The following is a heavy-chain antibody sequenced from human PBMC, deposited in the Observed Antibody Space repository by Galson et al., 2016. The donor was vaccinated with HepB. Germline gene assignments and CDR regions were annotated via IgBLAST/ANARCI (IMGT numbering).Heavy chain of an antibody. D-gene: IGHD3-10*01. CDR2: IIPMYDTT. CDR1: GGTFSNYA. CDR3: ARARDHYDPFDI. J-gene: IGHJ3*02. V-gene: IGHV1-69*13. Sequence: SVKVSCKASGGTFSNYAISWVRQAPGQGLKRMGGIIPMYDTTTYAQTLQGRITITADESTSAAYMELSSLRSEDTAMYYCARARDHYDPFDIWGQGTMVTVSS.